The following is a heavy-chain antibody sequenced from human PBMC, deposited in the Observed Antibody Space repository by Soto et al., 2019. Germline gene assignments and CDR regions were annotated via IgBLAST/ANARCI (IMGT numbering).Heavy chain of an antibody. CDR2: IYHSGST. J-gene: IGHJ6*02. Sequence: SETLSLTCAVSGGSIISSNWWSLVRQPPGKGLEWIGEIYHSGSTNYNPSLKSRVTISVDKSKNQFSLKLSSVTAADTAVYYCARDSGLELGRGAYYYYYYGMDVWGQGTTVTVSS. CDR1: GGSIISSNW. CDR3: ARDSGLELGRGAYYYYYYGMDV. D-gene: IGHD1-7*01. V-gene: IGHV4-4*02.